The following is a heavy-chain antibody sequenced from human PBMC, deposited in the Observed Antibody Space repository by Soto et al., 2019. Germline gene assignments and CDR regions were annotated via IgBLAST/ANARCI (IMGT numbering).Heavy chain of an antibody. V-gene: IGHV4-59*01. CDR3: ARDRGGVWVDY. Sequence: SETLSLTCTVSGGSISSYYWSWIRQPPGKGLEWIGYIYYSGSTNYNPSLKSRVTISVDTSKNQFSLKLSSVTAADTAVYYCARDRGGVWVDYWGQGTLVTVSS. J-gene: IGHJ4*02. CDR1: GGSISSYY. D-gene: IGHD3-16*01. CDR2: IYYSGST.